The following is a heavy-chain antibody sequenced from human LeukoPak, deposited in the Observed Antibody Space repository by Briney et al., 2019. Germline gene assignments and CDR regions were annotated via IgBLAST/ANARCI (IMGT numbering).Heavy chain of an antibody. D-gene: IGHD1-26*01. J-gene: IGHJ4*02. CDR1: GFTFSSYA. CDR3: AKDPGRGLYYFDY. Sequence: PGESLRLSCAASGFTFSSYAMSWVRQAPGKGLEWVAVISYDGSNKYYADSVKGRFTISRDNSKNTLYLQMNSLRAEDTAVYYCAKDPGRGLYYFDYWGQGTLVTVSS. CDR2: ISYDGSNK. V-gene: IGHV3-30*18.